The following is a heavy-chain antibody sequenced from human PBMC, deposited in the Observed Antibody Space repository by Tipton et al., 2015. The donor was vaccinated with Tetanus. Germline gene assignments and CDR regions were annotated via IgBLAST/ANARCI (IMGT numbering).Heavy chain of an antibody. V-gene: IGHV3-9*01. CDR3: AKGAYSVHDPFDI. CDR2: ISWNSVTV. Sequence: SLRLSCAASGFKFDDHAMHWVRQAPGKGLEWVAGISWNSVTVGYVDSVQGRFTISRDNAKNALYLGMSGLTAEDRALYYCAKGAYSVHDPFDIRGQGTMVAVSS. D-gene: IGHD3-16*01. CDR1: GFKFDDHA. J-gene: IGHJ3*02.